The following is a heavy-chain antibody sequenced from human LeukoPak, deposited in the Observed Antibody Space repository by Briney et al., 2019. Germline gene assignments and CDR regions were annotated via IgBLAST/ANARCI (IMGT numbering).Heavy chain of an antibody. D-gene: IGHD6-13*01. Sequence: SETLSLTCAVSGGSISSYYWSWIRQPPGKGLEWIGYIYYSGSTNYNPSLKSRVTISVDTSKNQFSLKLSSVTAADTAVYYCARGGIAAWFDPWGQGTLVTVSS. CDR1: GGSISSYY. J-gene: IGHJ5*02. CDR2: IYYSGST. V-gene: IGHV4-59*01. CDR3: ARGGIAAWFDP.